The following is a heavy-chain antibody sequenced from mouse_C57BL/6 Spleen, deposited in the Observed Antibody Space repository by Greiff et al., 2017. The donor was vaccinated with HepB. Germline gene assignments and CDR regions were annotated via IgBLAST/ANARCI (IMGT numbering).Heavy chain of an antibody. Sequence: VKLMESGAELVRPGASVKLSCKASGYTFTDYYINWVKQRPGQGLEWIARIYPGSGNTYYNEKFKGKATLTAEKSSSTAYMQLSSLTSEDSAVYFCARKGGLRRYYAMDYWGQGTSVTVSS. CDR3: ARKGGLRRYYAMDY. D-gene: IGHD2-4*01. V-gene: IGHV1-76*01. CDR2: IYPGSGNT. CDR1: GYTFTDYY. J-gene: IGHJ4*01.